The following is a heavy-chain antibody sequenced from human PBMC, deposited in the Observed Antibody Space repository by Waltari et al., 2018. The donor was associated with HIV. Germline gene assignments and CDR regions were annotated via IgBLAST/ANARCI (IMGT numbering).Heavy chain of an antibody. Sequence: QLQLQESGPELVKPSETLSLTCTVSGCSVISSIYFWGWIRQPPGKGLEWVGRIYYTGRAYYNPSLKSRVTISVDTSKNQFSLKVTSVTAADTAVYYCARHALRVGAAYWNFDLWGRGTLVTVSS. CDR3: ARHALRVGAAYWNFDL. CDR2: IYYTGRA. J-gene: IGHJ2*01. V-gene: IGHV4-39*01. D-gene: IGHD1-26*01. CDR1: GCSVISSIYF.